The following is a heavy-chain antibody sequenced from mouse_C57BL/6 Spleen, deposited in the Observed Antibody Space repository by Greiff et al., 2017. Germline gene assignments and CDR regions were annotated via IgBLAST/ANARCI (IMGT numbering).Heavy chain of an antibody. CDR3: GRGEDYEDYAMDY. V-gene: IGHV5-4*03. CDR2: ISDGGSYT. Sequence: EVKLVESGGGLVKPGGSLKLSCAASGFTFSSYAMSWVRQTPEKRLEWVATISDGGSYTYYPDNVKGRFTISRDNAKNNLYLQMSHLKSEDTAMYYCGRGEDYEDYAMDYWGQGTSVTVSS. J-gene: IGHJ4*01. CDR1: GFTFSSYA. D-gene: IGHD2-4*01.